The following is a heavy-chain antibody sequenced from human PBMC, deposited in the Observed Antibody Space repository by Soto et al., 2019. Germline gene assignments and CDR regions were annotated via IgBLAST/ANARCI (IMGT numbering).Heavy chain of an antibody. J-gene: IGHJ5*02. CDR1: GYTFTSYD. V-gene: IGHV1-8*01. D-gene: IGHD3-10*01. CDR3: ARGGRVVRGVIIHWFDP. CDR2: MNPNSGNT. Sequence: QVQLVQSGAEVKKPGASVKVSCKASGYTFTSYDINLVRQATGQGLEWMGWMNPNSGNTGYAQKFQGRVTMTRNTYISIAYVELSRLRSEDKAVYYCARGGRVVRGVIIHWFDPWGQGTLVTVSS.